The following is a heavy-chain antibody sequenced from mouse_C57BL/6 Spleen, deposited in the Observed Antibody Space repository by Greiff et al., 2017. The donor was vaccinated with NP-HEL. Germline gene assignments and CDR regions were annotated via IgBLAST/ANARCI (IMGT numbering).Heavy chain of an antibody. CDR2: ISSGSSTI. Sequence: EVQRVESGGGLVKPGGSLKLSCAASGFTFSDYGMHWVRQAPEKGLEWVAYISSGSSTIYYADTVKGRFTISRDNAKNTLFLQMTSLRSEDTAMYYCARRTTVVSMDYWGQGTSVTVSS. V-gene: IGHV5-17*01. CDR3: ARRTTVVSMDY. CDR1: GFTFSDYG. D-gene: IGHD1-1*01. J-gene: IGHJ4*01.